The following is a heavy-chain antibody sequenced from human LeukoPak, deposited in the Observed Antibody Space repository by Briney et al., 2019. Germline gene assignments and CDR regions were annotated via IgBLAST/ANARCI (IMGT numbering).Heavy chain of an antibody. Sequence: GGSLRLSCVVSGFIVSGDYMSWVRQAPGKGLEWVSVMYSGGATYYADSVKGRFTISRDNSKNTLYLQMNSLRVEDTAVYYCARDGGYGGNSYYYFMDVWGKGTTVTISS. CDR3: ARDGGYGGNSYYYFMDV. CDR1: GFIVSGDY. V-gene: IGHV3-53*01. D-gene: IGHD4-23*01. CDR2: MYSGGAT. J-gene: IGHJ6*03.